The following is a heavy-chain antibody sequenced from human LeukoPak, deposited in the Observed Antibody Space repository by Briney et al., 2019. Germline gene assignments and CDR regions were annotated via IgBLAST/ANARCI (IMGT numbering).Heavy chain of an antibody. V-gene: IGHV3-48*04. CDR1: GFTSNSYS. J-gene: IGHJ4*02. CDR3: ARMPLEIVTNFLDS. Sequence: GGSLRPSCAASGFTSNSYSMNWVRQAPGKGLEWVSYISSNSRTIHYADSVKGQFTISRDNAKNSLYLQMNTLRAEDTAVYYCARMPLEIVTNFLDSWGQGTLATVSS. CDR2: ISSNSRTI. D-gene: IGHD4-11*01.